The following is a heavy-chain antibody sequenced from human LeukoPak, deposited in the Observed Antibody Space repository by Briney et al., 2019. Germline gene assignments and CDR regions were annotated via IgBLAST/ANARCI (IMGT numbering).Heavy chain of an antibody. Sequence: GGSLRLSCAASGFTFSSYSVNWVRQAPGKGLEWVSSISSSSSYIYYADSVKGRFTISRDNAKNSLYLQMNSLRAEDTAVYYCARDPYGYYYMDVWGKGTTVTVSS. J-gene: IGHJ6*03. V-gene: IGHV3-21*01. CDR2: ISSSSSYI. D-gene: IGHD3-10*01. CDR3: ARDPYGYYYMDV. CDR1: GFTFSSYS.